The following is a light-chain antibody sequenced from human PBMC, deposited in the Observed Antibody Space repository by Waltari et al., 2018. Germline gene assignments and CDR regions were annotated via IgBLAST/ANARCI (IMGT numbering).Light chain of an antibody. V-gene: IGLV2-23*02. CDR1: SSDVGGYNY. J-gene: IGLJ2*01. CDR2: DVS. CDR3: CSYAGSSIVV. Sequence: QSALTQPASVSGSPGQSITISCPGTSSDVGGYNYVPWYQQHPGKAPKLMIYDVSKRPSGVSNRFSGSKSGNTASLTISGLQAEDEADYYCCSYAGSSIVVFGGGTKLTVL.